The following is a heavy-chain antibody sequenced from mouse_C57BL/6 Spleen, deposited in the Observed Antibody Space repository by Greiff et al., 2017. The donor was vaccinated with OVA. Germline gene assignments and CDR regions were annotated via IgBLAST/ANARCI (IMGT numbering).Heavy chain of an antibody. Sequence: EVKLMESGPGLVKPSQSLSLTCSVTGYSITSGYYWNWIRQFPGNKLEWMGYISYDGSNNYNPSLKNRISITRDTSKNQFFLKLNSVTTEDTATYYCASGWLRYFDYWGQGTTLTVSS. CDR1: GYSITSGYY. CDR3: ASGWLRYFDY. J-gene: IGHJ2*01. CDR2: ISYDGSN. V-gene: IGHV3-6*01. D-gene: IGHD2-3*01.